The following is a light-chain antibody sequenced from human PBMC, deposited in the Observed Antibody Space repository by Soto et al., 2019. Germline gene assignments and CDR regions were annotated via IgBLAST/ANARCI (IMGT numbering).Light chain of an antibody. Sequence: DIQMTQSPSSVSASVGDRVTITCRASQGISNWLAWYQQKPGKAPKLLIYAASSLQTGVPSRFSCSGSGTDFTLTISRLQPEDFATYYCQQGNSFPSFGQGTRLEIK. CDR2: AAS. V-gene: IGKV1-12*01. CDR3: QQGNSFPS. CDR1: QGISNW. J-gene: IGKJ5*01.